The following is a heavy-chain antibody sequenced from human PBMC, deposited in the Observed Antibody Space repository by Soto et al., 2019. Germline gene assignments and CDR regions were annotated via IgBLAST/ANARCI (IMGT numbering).Heavy chain of an antibody. D-gene: IGHD3-10*01. Sequence: HPGGSLRLSCAASGFTFSSYAMSWVRQAPGKXLEWVSAISGSGGSTYYADSVKGRFTISRDNSKNTLYLQMNSLRAEDTAVYYCAKGTRILWFGELFDGMDVWGQGTTVTVSS. CDR2: ISGSGGST. CDR3: AKGTRILWFGELFDGMDV. V-gene: IGHV3-23*01. J-gene: IGHJ6*02. CDR1: GFTFSSYA.